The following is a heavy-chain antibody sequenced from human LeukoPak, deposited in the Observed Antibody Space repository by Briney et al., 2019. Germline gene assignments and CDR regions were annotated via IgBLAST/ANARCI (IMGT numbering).Heavy chain of an antibody. Sequence: GGSLRLSCAASGFTFAEYTMHWVRQAPGKGLEWVSLISWVGGSTYYADSVKGRFTISRDNSKNSLYLQMKSLRTEDTALYYCAKDIWSYGAGDYYGMDVWGQGTTVTVSS. CDR2: ISWVGGST. V-gene: IGHV3-43*01. J-gene: IGHJ6*02. D-gene: IGHD5-18*01. CDR3: AKDIWSYGAGDYYGMDV. CDR1: GFTFAEYT.